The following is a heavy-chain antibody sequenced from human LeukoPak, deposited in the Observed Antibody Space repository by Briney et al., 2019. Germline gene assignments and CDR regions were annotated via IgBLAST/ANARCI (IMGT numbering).Heavy chain of an antibody. J-gene: IGHJ6*02. CDR3: ARDAHMAYGMDV. Sequence: SETLSLTCTVSGVSISSYYWSWIRQPPGKGLEWIGYIYYSGSTNYNPSLKSRVTISLDTPKNQFSLKLSSVTAADTAVYYCARDAHMAYGMDVWGQGTTVTVSS. CDR1: GVSISSYY. CDR2: IYYSGST. D-gene: IGHD2-21*01. V-gene: IGHV4-59*01.